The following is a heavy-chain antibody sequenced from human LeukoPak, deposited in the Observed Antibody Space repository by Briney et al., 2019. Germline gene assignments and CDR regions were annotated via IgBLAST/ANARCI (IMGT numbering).Heavy chain of an antibody. J-gene: IGHJ4*02. Sequence: PGESLRLSCAASGFTFSNYAMSWVRQAPGEGLEWVSGIMGSGFRTYYADSVKGRFTISRDDSKNTLYLQMNSLRAEDTAVYYCAKDGAYCTSTTCFLPTYAFDYWGQGTLVTVSS. V-gene: IGHV3-23*01. D-gene: IGHD2-2*01. CDR1: GFTFSNYA. CDR2: IMGSGFRT. CDR3: AKDGAYCTSTTCFLPTYAFDY.